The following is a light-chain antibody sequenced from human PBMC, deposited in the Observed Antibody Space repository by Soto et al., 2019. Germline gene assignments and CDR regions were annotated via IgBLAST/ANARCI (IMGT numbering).Light chain of an antibody. Sequence: EIVMTQSPATLSVSPGERATLSCRASQSVRSNLAWYQQKPGQAPRLLIYRASTRATGIPARFSGSGSGTEFTLTISSLQSEDFAIYYCHQYNDWPRGTFGQGTKVDIK. J-gene: IGKJ1*01. CDR1: QSVRSN. CDR3: HQYNDWPRGT. V-gene: IGKV3-15*01. CDR2: RAS.